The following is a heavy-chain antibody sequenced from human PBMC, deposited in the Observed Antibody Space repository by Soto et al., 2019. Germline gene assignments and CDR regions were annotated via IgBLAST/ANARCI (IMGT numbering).Heavy chain of an antibody. J-gene: IGHJ6*02. V-gene: IGHV1-18*01. CDR2: ISAYNGNT. Sequence: XSGKVSCKASVYTFTSYGISWVRQAPGQGLEWMGWISAYNGNTNYAQKLQGRVTMTTDTSTSTAYMELRSLRSDDTAVYYCARVFGIVVVPAAIMYYYYGMDVWRQGTTVTVSS. CDR3: ARVFGIVVVPAAIMYYYYGMDV. D-gene: IGHD2-2*01. CDR1: VYTFTSYG.